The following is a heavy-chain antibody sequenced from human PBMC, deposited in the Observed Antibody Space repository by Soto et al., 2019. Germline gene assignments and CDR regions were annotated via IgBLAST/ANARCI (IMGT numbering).Heavy chain of an antibody. CDR2: IYYSGST. V-gene: IGHV4-39*01. J-gene: IGHJ4*02. Sequence: QLQLQESGPGLVKPSETLSLTCTVSGGSISSSSYYWGWIRQPPGKGLEWIGSIYYSGSTYYNPSLKSRVTISVDTSKNQFSLKLSSVTAADTAVYYCARSDYDFWGGYLFDYWGQGTLVTVSS. CDR3: ARSDYDFWGGYLFDY. D-gene: IGHD3-3*01. CDR1: GGSISSSSYY.